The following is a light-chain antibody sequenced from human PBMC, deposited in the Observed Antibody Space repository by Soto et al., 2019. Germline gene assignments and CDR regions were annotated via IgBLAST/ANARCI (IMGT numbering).Light chain of an antibody. J-gene: IGKJ5*01. CDR2: GAS. V-gene: IGKV3-15*01. Sequence: EIVVTQSPATLSLSPGERATLSCRASQSINSNLAWYQQKPGQAPRLLIYGASTRATGLPDRFSGSGSGTEFTLTISRLQSEDFAVYYCQQYNNWPRSITFGHGTRREIK. CDR3: QQYNNWPRSIT. CDR1: QSINSN.